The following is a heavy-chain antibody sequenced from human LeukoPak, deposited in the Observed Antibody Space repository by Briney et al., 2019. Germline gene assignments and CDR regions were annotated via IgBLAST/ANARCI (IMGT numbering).Heavy chain of an antibody. CDR1: GGSISSYY. CDR2: IYYSGST. CDR3: ARGVVVAAGNWFDP. V-gene: IGHV4-59*01. J-gene: IGHJ5*02. D-gene: IGHD2-15*01. Sequence: SETLSLTCTVSGGSISSYYWSWIRQPPGKGLEWIGYIYYSGSTNYNPSLKSRVTISVDTSKNQFSLKLSSVTAADTAVYYCARGVVVAAGNWFDPWGQGTLVTASS.